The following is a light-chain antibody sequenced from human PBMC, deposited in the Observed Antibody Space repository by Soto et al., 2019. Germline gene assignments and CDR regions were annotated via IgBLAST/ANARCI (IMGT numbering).Light chain of an antibody. CDR1: QSIRNY. J-gene: IGKJ1*01. V-gene: IGKV1-39*01. CDR2: GTS. Sequence: DIPMTQSPSSLSASVGDRITITCRASQSIRNYVNWYQQKSGEAPKFLMYGTSNLQSGVPSRFIGGGSGTDFTLTISSLQPEDFATYYCLQTYTTPRTFGQGTKVEIK. CDR3: LQTYTTPRT.